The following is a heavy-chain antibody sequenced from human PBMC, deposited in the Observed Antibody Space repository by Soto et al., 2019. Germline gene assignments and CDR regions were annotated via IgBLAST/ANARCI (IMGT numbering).Heavy chain of an antibody. Sequence: QVQLVQSGAEVKKAGASVKVSCKASGYTFTSYYMHWVRQAPGQGLEWMGIINPSGGSTSYAQKFQGRVTMNRDTSTSTVYMDLSSLRSEDTAVYYCARDMGELWWRNGFDYWGQGTLVTVSS. V-gene: IGHV1-46*01. CDR3: ARDMGELWWRNGFDY. J-gene: IGHJ4*02. D-gene: IGHD2-21*01. CDR2: INPSGGST. CDR1: GYTFTSYY.